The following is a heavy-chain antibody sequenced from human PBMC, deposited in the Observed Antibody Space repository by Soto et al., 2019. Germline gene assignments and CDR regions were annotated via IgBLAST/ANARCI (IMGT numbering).Heavy chain of an antibody. V-gene: IGHV3-30-3*01. CDR3: ARDSGSIVVVTANPYYYYGMDV. Sequence: GGSLRLSCAASGFTFSSYAMHWVRQAPGKGLEWVAVISYDGSNKYYADSVKGRFTISRDNSKNTLYLQMNSLRAEDTAVYYCARDSGSIVVVTANPYYYYGMDVWGQGTTVTVSS. D-gene: IGHD2-21*02. CDR1: GFTFSSYA. J-gene: IGHJ6*02. CDR2: ISYDGSNK.